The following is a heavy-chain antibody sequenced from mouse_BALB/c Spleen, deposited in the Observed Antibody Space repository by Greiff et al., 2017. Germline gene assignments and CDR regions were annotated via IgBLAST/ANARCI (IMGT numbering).Heavy chain of an antibody. D-gene: IGHD1-1*02. CDR2: IDPANGNT. V-gene: IGHV14-3*02. Sequence: VHVKQSGAELVKPGASVKLSCTASGFNIKDTYMHWVKQRPEQGLEWIGRIDPANGNTKYDPKFQGKATITADTSSNTAYLQLSSLTSEDTAVYYCARGGRIDYWGQGTTLTVSS. J-gene: IGHJ2*01. CDR3: ARGGRIDY. CDR1: GFNIKDTY.